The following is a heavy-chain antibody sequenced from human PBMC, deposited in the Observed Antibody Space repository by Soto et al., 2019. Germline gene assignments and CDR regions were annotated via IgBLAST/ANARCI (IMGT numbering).Heavy chain of an antibody. CDR3: ARRDYYDSRVSYYFDY. D-gene: IGHD3-22*01. Sequence: SETLSLTCSVSGGSISSGGYYWNWIRQHPGKGLEWIGYIYYSGSTYYNPSLKSRVTISLDTSKNQFSLKLSSVTAADTAVYYCARRDYYDSRVSYYFDYWGQGTLVTVSS. CDR1: GGSISSGGYY. CDR2: IYYSGST. V-gene: IGHV4-31*03. J-gene: IGHJ4*02.